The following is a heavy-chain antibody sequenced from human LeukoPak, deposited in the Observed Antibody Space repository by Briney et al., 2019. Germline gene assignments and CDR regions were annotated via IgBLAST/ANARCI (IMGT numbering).Heavy chain of an antibody. D-gene: IGHD6-13*01. CDR2: ISGSGGST. CDR1: GFTFSSYA. Sequence: HPGGSLRLSCAASGFTFSSYAMSWVRQAPGKGLEWVSAISGSGGSTYYADSVKGRFTISRDNSKNTLYLQMNSLRAEDTAVYYCVKDQKSYLAADGGNWGQGTLVTVSS. CDR3: VKDQKSYLAADGGN. V-gene: IGHV3-23*01. J-gene: IGHJ4*02.